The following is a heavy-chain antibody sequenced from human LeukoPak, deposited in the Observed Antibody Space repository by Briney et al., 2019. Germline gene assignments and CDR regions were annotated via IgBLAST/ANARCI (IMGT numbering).Heavy chain of an antibody. Sequence: GRSLRLSCAASGFTFSSYAMHWVRQAPGKGLEWVAVISYDGSNKYYADSVKRRFTISRDNSKNTLYLQMNSLRAEDTAVYYCAREPGSGWYYFDYWGQGTLVTVSS. CDR3: AREPGSGWYYFDY. CDR1: GFTFSSYA. D-gene: IGHD6-19*01. CDR2: ISYDGSNK. V-gene: IGHV3-30-3*01. J-gene: IGHJ4*02.